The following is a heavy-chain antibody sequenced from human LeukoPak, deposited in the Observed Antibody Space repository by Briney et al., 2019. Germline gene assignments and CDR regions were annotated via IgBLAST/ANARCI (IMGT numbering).Heavy chain of an antibody. CDR1: GGSISSYY. D-gene: IGHD3-10*01. CDR3: ARESTWYYGSGSYGY. V-gene: IGHV4-59*12. Sequence: SETLSLTCTVSGGSISSYYWSWIRQPPGKGLEWIGYIYYSGSTNYNPSLKSRVTISVDTSKNQFSLKLSSVTAADTAVYYCARESTWYYGSGSYGYWGQGTLVTVSS. J-gene: IGHJ4*02. CDR2: IYYSGST.